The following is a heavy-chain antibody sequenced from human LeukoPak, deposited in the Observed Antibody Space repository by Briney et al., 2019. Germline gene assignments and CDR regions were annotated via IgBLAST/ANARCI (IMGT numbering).Heavy chain of an antibody. CDR1: GFTFSSYG. J-gene: IGHJ4*02. D-gene: IGHD3-22*01. CDR2: ITTSGATT. CDR3: AIMHGYYDGSGYWVQ. V-gene: IGHV3-23*01. Sequence: GSLRLSCAASGFTFSSYGMSWVRQAPGKGLEWVSFITTSGATTSYAGSVKGRFTISRDNPRNTLYMQMNSLRDEDTALYYCAIMHGYYDGSGYWVQWGQGTLVTVSS.